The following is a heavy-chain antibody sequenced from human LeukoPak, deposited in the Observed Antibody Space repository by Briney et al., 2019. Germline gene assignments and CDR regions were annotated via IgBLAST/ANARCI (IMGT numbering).Heavy chain of an antibody. D-gene: IGHD3-22*01. CDR2: ISGSGHGPVT. Sequence: GGSLRLSCAASGFTFSNHAMNWVRQAPGKGLEWVSIISGSGHGPVTYCADSVKGRFTISRDNAKNSLYLQMNSLRAEDTAVYYCAKNYDENSGNHFFDYWGQGTLVTVSS. CDR3: AKNYDENSGNHFFDY. V-gene: IGHV3-23*01. CDR1: GFTFSNHA. J-gene: IGHJ4*02.